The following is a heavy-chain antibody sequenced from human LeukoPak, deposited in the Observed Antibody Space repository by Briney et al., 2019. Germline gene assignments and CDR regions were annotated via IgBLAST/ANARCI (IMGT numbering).Heavy chain of an antibody. J-gene: IGHJ3*02. V-gene: IGHV3-49*03. Sequence: PGGSLRLSCTASGFTFGDYAMSWFRQAPGKGLEWVGFIRSKSYGGTTEYAASVKGRFTISRDDSKSIAYLQMNSLKTEDTAVYYCAKESGICGGGRCYYGDAFDIWGQGTMVTVSS. D-gene: IGHD2-15*01. CDR3: AKESGICGGGRCYYGDAFDI. CDR1: GFTFGDYA. CDR2: IRSKSYGGTT.